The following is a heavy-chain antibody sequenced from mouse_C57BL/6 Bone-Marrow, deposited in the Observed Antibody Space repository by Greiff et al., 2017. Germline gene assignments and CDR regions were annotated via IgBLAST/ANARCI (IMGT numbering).Heavy chain of an antibody. J-gene: IGHJ3*01. CDR2: ISGGGGNT. V-gene: IGHV5-9*01. CDR3: ARPHYYDYDVAWFAY. D-gene: IGHD2-4*01. CDR1: GFTFSSYT. Sequence: EVKVEESGGGLVKPGGSLKLSCAASGFTFSSYTMSWVRQTPEKRLEWVATISGGGGNTYYPDSVKGRFTISRDNAKNTLYLQMSSLRSEDTALYYCARPHYYDYDVAWFAYWGQGTLVTVSA.